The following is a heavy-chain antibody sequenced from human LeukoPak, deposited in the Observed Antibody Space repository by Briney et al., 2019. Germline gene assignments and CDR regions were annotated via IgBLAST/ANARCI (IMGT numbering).Heavy chain of an antibody. D-gene: IGHD6-13*01. V-gene: IGHV1-2*04. CDR3: ARGRGSSWYSTGNWFDP. CDR1: GYTFTGYY. Sequence: ASVKVSCKASGYTFTGYYMHWVRQAPGQGLEWMGWINPNSGGTNYAQKFQGWVTMTRDTSISTAYMELSRLRSDDTAVYYCARGRGSSWYSTGNWFDPWGQGILVAVSS. J-gene: IGHJ5*02. CDR2: INPNSGGT.